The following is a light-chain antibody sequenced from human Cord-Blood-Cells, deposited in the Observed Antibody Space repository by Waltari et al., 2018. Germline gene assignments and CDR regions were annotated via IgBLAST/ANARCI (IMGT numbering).Light chain of an antibody. V-gene: IGLV2-14*01. Sequence: QSALTQPASVSGSPGQSITISCTGTSSDVGGYNYVSWYHQHPGKAPNLMFYDVSKRPPGVFNPFSASKSGTTPSRPTSGLQAEEEAVYSCSSYPSASTLLFAGGTKLTV. CDR1: SSDVGGYNY. J-gene: IGLJ2*01. CDR2: DVS. CDR3: SSYPSASTLL.